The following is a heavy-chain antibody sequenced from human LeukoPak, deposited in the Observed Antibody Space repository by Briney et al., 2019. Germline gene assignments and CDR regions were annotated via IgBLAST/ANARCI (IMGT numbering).Heavy chain of an antibody. J-gene: IGHJ4*02. D-gene: IGHD1-26*01. CDR2: IYTSGST. V-gene: IGHV4-61*02. CDR1: GGSISSGSYY. CDR3: ARDPSYSGSYSYYFDY. Sequence: PSQTLSLTCTVSGGSISSGSYYWGWIRQPGGKGLEWIVRIYTSGSTNYNPSLKSRVTISVDTSKNQFSLKLSSVTAADTAVYYCARDPSYSGSYSYYFDYWGQGTLVTVSS.